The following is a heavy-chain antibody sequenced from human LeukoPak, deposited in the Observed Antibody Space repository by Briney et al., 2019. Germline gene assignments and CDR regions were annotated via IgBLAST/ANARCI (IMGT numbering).Heavy chain of an antibody. Sequence: SETLSLTCAVYGGSFSGYYWSWIRQPPGKGLEWIGEISHSGSTNYNPSLKSRVTISVDTSKNQFSLKLSSVTAADTAVYYCARAGSGTIVVVPAAKSTSALDYWGQGTLVTVCS. V-gene: IGHV4-34*01. D-gene: IGHD2-2*01. CDR1: GGSFSGYY. CDR2: ISHSGST. CDR3: ARAGSGTIVVVPAAKSTSALDY. J-gene: IGHJ4*02.